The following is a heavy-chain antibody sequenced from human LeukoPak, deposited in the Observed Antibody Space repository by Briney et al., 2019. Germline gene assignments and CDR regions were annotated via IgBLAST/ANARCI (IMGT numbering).Heavy chain of an antibody. CDR2: MNPNSGNT. CDR3: ARGLRMVRGVSLYYFDY. D-gene: IGHD3-10*01. V-gene: IGHV1-8*01. CDR1: GYTFTSYD. Sequence: GASVKVSCKASGYTFTSYDINWVRQATGQGLEWVGWMNPNSGNTGYAQKFQGRVTMTRNTSISTAYMELSSLRSEDTAVYYCARGLRMVRGVSLYYFDYWGQGTLVTVSS. J-gene: IGHJ4*02.